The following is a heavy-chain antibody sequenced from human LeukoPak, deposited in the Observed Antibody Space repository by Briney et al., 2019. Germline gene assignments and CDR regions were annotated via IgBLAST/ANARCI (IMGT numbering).Heavy chain of an antibody. CDR3: ARGEGVAARQSWFDP. Sequence: ASVNVSCKASGYTFISYGINWVRQAPGQGLEWMGWISPYNGNTNYAQKFQGRVTMTTDTSTSTAYMELRSLKSDDTAVYYCARGEGVAARQSWFDPWGQGTLVTVSS. J-gene: IGHJ5*02. D-gene: IGHD6-6*01. CDR2: ISPYNGNT. CDR1: GYTFISYG. V-gene: IGHV1-18*01.